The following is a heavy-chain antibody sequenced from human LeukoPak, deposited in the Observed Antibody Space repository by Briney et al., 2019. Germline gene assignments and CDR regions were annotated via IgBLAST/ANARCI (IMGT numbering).Heavy chain of an antibody. CDR2: MSSSDDGR. Sequence: GGSLRLSCVVSGFDFSGFSMSWVRQAPGKGLEWVSAMSSSDDGRYYAASVRGRFTISRDTSRSTLYLQMNSLRAEDAAVYYCAKAPVTSCRGAFCYPFDYWGQGTLVTVSS. CDR1: GFDFSGFS. CDR3: AKAPVTSCRGAFCYPFDY. V-gene: IGHV3-23*01. J-gene: IGHJ4*02. D-gene: IGHD2-15*01.